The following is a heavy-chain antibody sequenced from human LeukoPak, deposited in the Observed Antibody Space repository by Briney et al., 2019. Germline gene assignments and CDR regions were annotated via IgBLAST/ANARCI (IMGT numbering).Heavy chain of an antibody. CDR1: GFTFSSYW. D-gene: IGHD3-10*01. CDR3: ARRHRFEQPFGMDV. Sequence: PGGSLRLSCAASGFTFSSYWMHWVRQAPGKGLVWVSRINSDESSTTYADSVMGRFTISRDNAKNTLYLQMNSLRAEDTAVYHCARRHRFEQPFGMDVWGQGTTVTVSS. CDR2: INSDESST. J-gene: IGHJ6*02. V-gene: IGHV3-74*01.